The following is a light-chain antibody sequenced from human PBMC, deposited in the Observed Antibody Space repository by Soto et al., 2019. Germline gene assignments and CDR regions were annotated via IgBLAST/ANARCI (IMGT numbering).Light chain of an antibody. CDR1: AGAVTSDYY. J-gene: IGLJ3*02. Sequence: QTVVTQEPSLTVSPGGTVTLTCASSAGAVTSDYYPNWFQQKPGQAPRALIYTTVNKHSWTPARFSGSLLGGKAALTLSGALPEDEADYYCLLYYGAARVFGGGTQLTVL. CDR3: LLYYGAARV. V-gene: IGLV7-43*01. CDR2: TTV.